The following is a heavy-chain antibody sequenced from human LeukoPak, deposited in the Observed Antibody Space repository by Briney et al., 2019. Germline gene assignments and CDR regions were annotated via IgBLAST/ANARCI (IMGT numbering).Heavy chain of an antibody. Sequence: ASVKVSCKASGYSFTDYYIHWVRQAPGQGLEWMGWINPKSGGTNYGQKFQGRVTMTRDTSISTAYMELGGLRSDDTAVYYCARVSWFDELPNYWGQGTLVSVSS. J-gene: IGHJ4*02. CDR3: ARVSWFDELPNY. D-gene: IGHD3-10*01. V-gene: IGHV1-2*02. CDR1: GYSFTDYY. CDR2: INPKSGGT.